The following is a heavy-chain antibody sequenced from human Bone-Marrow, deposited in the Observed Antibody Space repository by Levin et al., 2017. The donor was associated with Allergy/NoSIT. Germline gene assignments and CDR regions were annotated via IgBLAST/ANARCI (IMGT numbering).Heavy chain of an antibody. CDR2: IRSKAYGGTT. D-gene: IGHD3-3*01. J-gene: IGHJ6*02. V-gene: IGHV3-49*04. CDR1: GFTFGDYA. CDR3: TRDRDDFWSGYSGYYYGMDV. Sequence: GGSLRLSCTASGFTFGDYAMSWVRQAPGKGLEWVGFIRSKAYGGTTEYAASVKGRFTISRDDSKSIAYLQMNSLKTEDTAVYYCTRDRDDFWSGYSGYYYGMDVWGQGTTVTVSS.